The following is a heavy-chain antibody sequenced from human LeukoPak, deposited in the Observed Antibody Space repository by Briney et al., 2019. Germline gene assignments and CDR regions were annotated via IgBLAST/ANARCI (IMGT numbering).Heavy chain of an antibody. D-gene: IGHD6-6*01. J-gene: IGHJ4*02. V-gene: IGHV4-39*07. CDR3: ARVIAAAFDY. CDR2: TYYSGST. Sequence: SETLSLTCTVSGGSISSSSYYWGWIRHPPGKGLEWIGSTYYSGSTYYNPSLKSRVTISVDTSKNQFSLKLSSVTAADTAVYYCARVIAAAFDYWGQGTLVTVSS. CDR1: GGSISSSSYY.